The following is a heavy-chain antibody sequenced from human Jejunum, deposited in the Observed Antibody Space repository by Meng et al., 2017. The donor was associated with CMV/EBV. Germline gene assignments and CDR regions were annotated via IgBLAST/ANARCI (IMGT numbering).Heavy chain of an antibody. V-gene: IGHV3-23*01. CDR1: GFFSSYA. CDR2: ISGSGSST. CDR3: ATHLRDQLLCTLDY. D-gene: IGHD1-26*01. Sequence: EAHLLGSGGGLIQPGGSMRLSCGGSGFFSSYAMSWVRQAPGKGLEWVSAISGSGSSTYYTDSVKGRFSISRDNSKNTLYLQMDSLRAEDTAVYFCATHLRDQLLCTLDYWGQGTLVTVSS. J-gene: IGHJ4*02.